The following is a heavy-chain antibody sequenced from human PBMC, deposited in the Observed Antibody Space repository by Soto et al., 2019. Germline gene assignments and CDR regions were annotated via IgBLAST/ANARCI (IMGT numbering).Heavy chain of an antibody. CDR2: INGGDDSE. CDR3: TKDAHWGIISPTHDR. J-gene: IGHJ5*02. CDR1: GFTFRSSP. D-gene: IGHD3-16*01. Sequence: EVQLWESGGGLVQPGGSLRLSCAVSGFTFRSSPMSWVRRAPGKGLEWVSGINGGDDSEHYVDSVRGRFTIIRDNSKNWLLLQMNSLRVEDTAIYDCTKDAHWGIISPTHDRWGQGTQVTVSS. V-gene: IGHV3-23*01.